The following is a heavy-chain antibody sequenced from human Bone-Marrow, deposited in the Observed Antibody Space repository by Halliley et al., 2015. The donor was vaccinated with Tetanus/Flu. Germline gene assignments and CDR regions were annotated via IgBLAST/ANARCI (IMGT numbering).Heavy chain of an antibody. V-gene: IGHV4-4*02. CDR2: IYPGGST. D-gene: IGHD3-10*01. CDR1: GGSISSGNW. J-gene: IGHJ4*02. Sequence: LSLTCIVSGGSISSGNWWTWVRQSPGKGLDWIGEIYPGGSTNYNPSLKSRLTLSLDKSKNRFSLELRSVTAADTAVYYCAGDGDNDYWGQGTLVTVAS. CDR3: AGDGDNDY.